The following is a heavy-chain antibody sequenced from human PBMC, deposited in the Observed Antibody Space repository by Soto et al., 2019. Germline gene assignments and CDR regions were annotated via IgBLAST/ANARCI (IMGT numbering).Heavy chain of an antibody. J-gene: IGHJ5*02. Sequence: GGSLRLSCAASGFTFSSYAMSWVRQAPGKGLEWVSYISSSSTIYYADSVKGRFTISRDNAKNSLYLQMNSLRAEDTAVYYCARSYKESRPDQSTDPCGKAILRTVSS. CDR2: ISSSSTI. D-gene: IGHD1-1*01. V-gene: IGHV3-48*01. CDR3: ARSYKESRPDQSTDP. CDR1: GFTFSSYA.